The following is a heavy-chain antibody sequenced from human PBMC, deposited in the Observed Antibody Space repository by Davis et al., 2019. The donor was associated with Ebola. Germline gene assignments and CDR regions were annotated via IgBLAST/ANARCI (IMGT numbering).Heavy chain of an antibody. V-gene: IGHV3-23*01. CDR3: AKSILYYPWGFDY. CDR1: GFIFSSYV. J-gene: IGHJ4*02. D-gene: IGHD2-15*01. Sequence: GESLKISCAASGFIFSSYVMSWVRQAPGKGLEWVSAITGSGRSTYYADSVKGRFTISRDNSKNTLYLQMNSLRAEDTAVYYCAKSILYYPWGFDYWGQGTLVTVSS. CDR2: ITGSGRST.